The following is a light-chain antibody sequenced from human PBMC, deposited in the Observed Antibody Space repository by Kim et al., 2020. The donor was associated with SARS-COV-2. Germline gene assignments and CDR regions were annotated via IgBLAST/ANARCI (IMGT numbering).Light chain of an antibody. CDR2: DAS. J-gene: IGKJ1*01. Sequence: PVSVGDRVTIPCRASQSISIRLAGYQQKPGKAPKVLIYDASGLESGVPSRFSGSGSGTDFSLTKSSLQPDDFATYYCQQYSVLATFGQGAKVDI. CDR3: QQYSVLAT. V-gene: IGKV1-5*01. CDR1: QSISIR.